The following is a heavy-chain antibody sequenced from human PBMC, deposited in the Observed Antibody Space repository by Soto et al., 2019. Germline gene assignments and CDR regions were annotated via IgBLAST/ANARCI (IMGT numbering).Heavy chain of an antibody. Sequence: SSETLSLTCTVSGGSISSYYWSWIRQPPGKGLEWIGYIYYSGSTNYNPSLKSRVTISVDTSKNQFSLKLSSVTAADTAVYYCARVRYYDSSGYYYVWAFDYWGQGTLVTVSS. CDR1: GGSISSYY. J-gene: IGHJ4*02. CDR2: IYYSGST. CDR3: ARVRYYDSSGYYYVWAFDY. V-gene: IGHV4-59*01. D-gene: IGHD3-22*01.